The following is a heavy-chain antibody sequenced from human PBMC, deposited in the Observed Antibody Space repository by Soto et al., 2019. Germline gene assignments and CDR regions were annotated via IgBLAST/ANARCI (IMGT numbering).Heavy chain of an antibody. Sequence: SETLSLTCTVSSVSIYSGSFHWGWIRQPPGKGLEWIGSINFSGSTYYNPSLKSRVTISVDTSKNQFSLNLRSVTAADTAVYYCARRHAPRYTTGNNHFDFWGQGSLVTVS. D-gene: IGHD1-1*01. V-gene: IGHV4-39*01. J-gene: IGHJ4*02. CDR1: SVSIYSGSFH. CDR2: INFSGST. CDR3: ARRHAPRYTTGNNHFDF.